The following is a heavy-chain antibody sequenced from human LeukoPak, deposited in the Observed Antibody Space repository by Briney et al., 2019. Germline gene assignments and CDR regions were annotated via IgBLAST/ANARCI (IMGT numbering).Heavy chain of an antibody. CDR1: GGSISSSSYY. Sequence: SETLSLTCTVSGGSISSSSYYWGWNRQPPGKGLEWIGSIYYSGSTYYNPSLKSRVTISVDTSKNQFSLKLSSVTAADTAVYYCARAYLGRGYSSSWYGGGYYFDYWGQGTLVTVSS. CDR3: ARAYLGRGYSSSWYGGGYYFDY. V-gene: IGHV4-39*07. CDR2: IYYSGST. J-gene: IGHJ4*02. D-gene: IGHD6-13*01.